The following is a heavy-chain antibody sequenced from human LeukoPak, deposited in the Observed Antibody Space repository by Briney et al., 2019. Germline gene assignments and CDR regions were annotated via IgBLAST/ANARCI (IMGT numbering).Heavy chain of an antibody. CDR2: ISYDGSNK. J-gene: IGHJ4*02. CDR1: GFTFSSYA. V-gene: IGHV3-30-3*01. Sequence: PGGSLRLSCAASGFTFSSYAMHWVRQAPGKGLEWVAVISYDGSNKHYADSVKGRFTISRDNSKNTLYLQTSGLRAEDTAVYYCARASYYGSGSYYLGGDYWGQGTLVTVSS. D-gene: IGHD3-10*01. CDR3: ARASYYGSGSYYLGGDY.